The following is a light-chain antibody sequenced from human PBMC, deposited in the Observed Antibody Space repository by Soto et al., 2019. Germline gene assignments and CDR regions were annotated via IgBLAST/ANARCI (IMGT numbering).Light chain of an antibody. CDR3: QTWGTGIPYV. J-gene: IGLJ1*01. V-gene: IGLV4-69*01. Sequence: QTVVTQSPSASASLEASVKLTCTLSSGHSSYAIAWHQQQPEKGPRYLMKLNSDGSHSKGDGIPDRFSGSSSGAERYLTISSLQSEDEADYYCQTWGTGIPYVFGTGTKVTVL. CDR1: SGHSSYA. CDR2: LNSDGSH.